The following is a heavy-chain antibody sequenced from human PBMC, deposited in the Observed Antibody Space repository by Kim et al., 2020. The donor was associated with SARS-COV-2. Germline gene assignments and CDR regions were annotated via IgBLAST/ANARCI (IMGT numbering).Heavy chain of an antibody. CDR1: GFTFSSYA. J-gene: IGHJ5*02. CDR2: ISGSGGST. Sequence: GGSLRLSCAASGFTFSSYAMSWVRQAPGKGLEWVSAISGSGGSTYYADSVKGRFTISRDNSKNTLYLQMNSLRAEDTAVYYCAKGEYYYGSGSDNWFDPWGQGTLVTVSS. CDR3: AKGEYYYGSGSDNWFDP. V-gene: IGHV3-23*01. D-gene: IGHD3-10*01.